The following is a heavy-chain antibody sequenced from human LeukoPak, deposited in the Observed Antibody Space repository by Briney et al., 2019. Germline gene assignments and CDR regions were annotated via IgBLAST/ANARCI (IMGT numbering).Heavy chain of an antibody. Sequence: PGGSLRLSCAASGFTFSNHAIHWVRQAPGKGLDWVAVISSDGTKKFSADSVKGRFSISRDNAKNSLYLQMNSLRAEDTAVYYCARADYVWGSYQGQYFDYWGQGTLVTVSS. CDR3: ARADYVWGSYQGQYFDY. CDR1: GFTFSNHA. D-gene: IGHD3-16*02. J-gene: IGHJ4*02. V-gene: IGHV3-30*03. CDR2: ISSDGTKK.